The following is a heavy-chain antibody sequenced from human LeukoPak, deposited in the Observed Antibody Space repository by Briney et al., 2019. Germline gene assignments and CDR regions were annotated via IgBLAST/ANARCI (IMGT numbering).Heavy chain of an antibody. J-gene: IGHJ4*02. CDR2: ILASGGGT. V-gene: IGHV3-23*01. CDR1: GFTFSSYA. CDR3: AKNYYDSSGYYSWYFDY. D-gene: IGHD3-22*01. Sequence: PGGSLRLSCAASGFTFSSYAMTWVRQAPGKGLEWVSAILASGGGTNYADSAKGRFTISRDNSKKTLYLQMNSLRAEDTAVYYCAKNYYDSSGYYSWYFDYWGQGTQVTVSS.